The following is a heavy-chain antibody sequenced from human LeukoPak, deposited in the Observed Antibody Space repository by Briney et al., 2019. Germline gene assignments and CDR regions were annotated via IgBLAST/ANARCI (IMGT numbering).Heavy chain of an antibody. Sequence: GGSLRLSCAASGFTISSYHMSWVRQAPGKGLEWVSVLYTGGKTSYAGAVRGRFTVSRDNSKNTLSLEMNSLRAEDTAVYYCARDSAFNIWGQGTVVTVSS. CDR2: LYTGGKT. V-gene: IGHV3-53*01. CDR1: GFTISSYH. CDR3: ARDSAFNI. J-gene: IGHJ3*02.